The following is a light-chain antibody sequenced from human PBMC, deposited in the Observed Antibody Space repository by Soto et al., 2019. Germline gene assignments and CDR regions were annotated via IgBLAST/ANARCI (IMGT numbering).Light chain of an antibody. V-gene: IGKV3-20*01. CDR2: GAS. CDR1: QSVNSNY. J-gene: IGKJ3*01. CDR3: QQYGTSIFT. Sequence: EIVMTQSPGTLSLSPGERATLSCRASQSVNSNYLAWYQQKPGQAPRLLIFGASSRATGISDRFSGSGSGTDFTLTISILEPEDFAVYYCQQYGTSIFTFGPGTNVPIK.